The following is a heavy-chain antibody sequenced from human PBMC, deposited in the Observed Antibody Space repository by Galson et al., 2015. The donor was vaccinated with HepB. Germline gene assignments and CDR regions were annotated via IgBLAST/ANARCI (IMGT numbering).Heavy chain of an antibody. V-gene: IGHV3-30*03. Sequence: SLRLSCAASGFNFSSYGMHWVRQAPGKGLEWVAVISYDGSTKYYADSVKGRFTISRDNSKSTLYLQMNSLRAEDTAVYSCARDGRAVAGTSDYWGQGTLFTVSS. J-gene: IGHJ4*02. CDR2: ISYDGSTK. CDR1: GFNFSSYG. D-gene: IGHD6-19*01. CDR3: ARDGRAVAGTSDY.